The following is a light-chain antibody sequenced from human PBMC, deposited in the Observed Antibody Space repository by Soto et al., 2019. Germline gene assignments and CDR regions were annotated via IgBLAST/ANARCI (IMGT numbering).Light chain of an antibody. J-gene: IGLJ1*01. CDR1: SSNIGINT. Sequence: QSVLTQPPSASCTSGQRVTISCSGGSSNIGINTVSWYPQLPGTAPKVLIDTDNERPSGVPDRFSGSKPGTSASLAINGLQSGDEAEYYCVAWDEIFNGSVFGNGPKVTIL. CDR2: TDN. V-gene: IGLV1-44*01. CDR3: VAWDEIFNGSV.